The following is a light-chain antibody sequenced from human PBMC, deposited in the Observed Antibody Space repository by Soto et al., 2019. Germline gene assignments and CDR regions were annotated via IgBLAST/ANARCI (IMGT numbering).Light chain of an antibody. J-gene: IGKJ2*01. CDR2: GAS. CDR1: QSVSSNY. V-gene: IGKV3-20*01. Sequence: EIVLTQSPGTLSLSPGERATLSCRASQSVSSNYLAWYQQIPGQAPRLLIYGASSRATGIPDRFSGSGSGTDFTLTISRLEPEDFAVYYCQQYGTSPPYTFGQGTKLEI. CDR3: QQYGTSPPYT.